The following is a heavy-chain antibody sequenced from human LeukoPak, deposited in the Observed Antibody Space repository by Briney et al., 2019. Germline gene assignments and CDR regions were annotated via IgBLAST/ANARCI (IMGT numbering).Heavy chain of an antibody. CDR2: IYYSGST. D-gene: IGHD3-22*01. CDR3: ARVLRVRFYYDSSGYWYFDL. J-gene: IGHJ2*01. Sequence: SETLSLTCTVSGGSISSSSYYWGWIRQPPGKGLEWIGSIYYSGSTYYNPSLKSRVTISVDTSKNQFSLKLSSVTAADTAVYYCARVLRVRFYYDSSGYWYFDLWGRGTLVTVSS. CDR1: GGSISSSSYY. V-gene: IGHV4-39*07.